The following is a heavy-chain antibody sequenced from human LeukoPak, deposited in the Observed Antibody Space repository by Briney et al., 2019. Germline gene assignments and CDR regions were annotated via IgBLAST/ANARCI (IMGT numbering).Heavy chain of an antibody. D-gene: IGHD3-22*01. CDR1: GFTFSSYS. CDR2: ISSSSSTI. CDR3: ARELYYYDSSGYPSP. V-gene: IGHV3-48*01. J-gene: IGHJ5*02. Sequence: GGSLRLSCAASGFTFSSYSMNWVRQAPGKGLEWVSYISSSSSTIYYADSVKGRFTISRDNTKNSLYLQMNSLRAEDTAVYYCARELYYYDSSGYPSPWGQGTLVTVSS.